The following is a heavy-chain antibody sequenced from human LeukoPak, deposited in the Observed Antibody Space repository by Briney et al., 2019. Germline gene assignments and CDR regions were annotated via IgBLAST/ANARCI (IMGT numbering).Heavy chain of an antibody. CDR2: IYYSGST. V-gene: IGHV4-39*01. Sequence: SETLSLTCTVSGGSISSSSYYWGWIRQPPGKGLEWIGSIYYSGSTYYNPSLKSRVTISVDTSKNQFSLKLSSVTAADTAVYYCARGGTARLGYCSGGSCYGLLNNWFDPWGQGTLVTVSS. CDR3: ARGGTARLGYCSGGSCYGLLNNWFDP. D-gene: IGHD2-15*01. CDR1: GGSISSSSYY. J-gene: IGHJ5*02.